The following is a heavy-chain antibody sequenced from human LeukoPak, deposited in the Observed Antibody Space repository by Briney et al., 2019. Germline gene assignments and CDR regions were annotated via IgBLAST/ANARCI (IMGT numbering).Heavy chain of an antibody. CDR2: IKSDGST. V-gene: IGHV3-74*01. J-gene: IGHJ1*01. Sequence: PGRSLRLSCAPSGFTFSTYWMPWVRQAQGKGLVWVSCIKSDGSTNYAGSVKGRFTISRDNAKNTLSLQMNSLRPEDTGVYYCSRAPSEIGGYYPEYFRHWGQGTLVTVSS. CDR1: GFTFSTYW. D-gene: IGHD3-22*01. CDR3: SRAPSEIGGYYPEYFRH.